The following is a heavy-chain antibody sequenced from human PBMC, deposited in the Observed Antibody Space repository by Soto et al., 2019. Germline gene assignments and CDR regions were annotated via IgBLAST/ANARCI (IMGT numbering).Heavy chain of an antibody. CDR2: IKSDGSDE. V-gene: IGHV3-7*01. D-gene: IGHD3-9*01. CDR1: GFTFSSYY. J-gene: IGHJ4*02. CDR3: ARNHDWTFDN. Sequence: PGGSLRLSCAASGFTFSSYYIDWLRQPPGKGLEWVATIKSDGSDESFADFVKGRFAISRDNAKGSLYLQLNSLRAEDTALYYCARNHDWTFDNWGQGTLVPSPQ.